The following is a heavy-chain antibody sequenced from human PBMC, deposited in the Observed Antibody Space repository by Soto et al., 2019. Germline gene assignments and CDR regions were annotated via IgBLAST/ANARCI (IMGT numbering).Heavy chain of an antibody. V-gene: IGHV3-7*01. J-gene: IGHJ6*03. CDR1: GFTFSSYW. CDR3: ARSGLHRYYYYYYYMDV. CDR2: IKQDGSEK. Sequence: GGSLRLSCAASGFTFSSYWMSWVRQAPGKGLEWVANIKQDGSEKYYVDSVKGRFTISRDNAKNSLYLQMNSLRAEDTAVYYCARSGLHRYYYYYYYMDVWGKGTTVTVSS. D-gene: IGHD5-18*01.